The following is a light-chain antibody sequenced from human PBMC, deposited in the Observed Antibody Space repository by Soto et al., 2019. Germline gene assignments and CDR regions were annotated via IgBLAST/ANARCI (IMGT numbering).Light chain of an antibody. CDR3: MQPLENFRT. V-gene: IGKV2-28*01. CDR2: LGS. CDR1: ARLLHKNGYNY. Sequence: DIVMTQSPLSLPVTPGEPASISCMSSARLLHKNGYNYLDWYMQKPGQSPQLLIYLGSNRASGVPDRFSGSGSVTNFTLKISRVEADDVGVYYCMQPLENFRTFGQGTKVDIK. J-gene: IGKJ1*01.